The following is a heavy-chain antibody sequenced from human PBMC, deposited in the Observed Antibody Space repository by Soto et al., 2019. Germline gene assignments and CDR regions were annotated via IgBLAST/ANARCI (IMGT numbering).Heavy chain of an antibody. CDR1: GFSLTTYA. Sequence: EVQLVESGGGLVQRGGSLRLSCAVSGFSLTTYAMSWVRQAPGKGLEWVSEVSASGRSTTYADSVKGRFTTSKDTSKNTMSLQMNSLRVDDTAVYYCAKVWFGESDGFDVWGRGTMVRVSS. J-gene: IGHJ3*01. D-gene: IGHD3-10*01. CDR2: VSASGRST. V-gene: IGHV3-23*04. CDR3: AKVWFGESDGFDV.